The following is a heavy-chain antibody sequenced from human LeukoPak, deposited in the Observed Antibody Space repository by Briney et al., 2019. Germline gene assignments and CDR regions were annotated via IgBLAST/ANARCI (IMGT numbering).Heavy chain of an antibody. Sequence: GGSLRLSCLAPGFALSRFDMHWVRQPIGKGVEWVSGIDTAGDTYYPDSVKGRFTISRENVKNSIYLHMNSLRAGDTAVYFCVRADTSGWPDLDYWGQGTLVTVSS. J-gene: IGHJ4*02. D-gene: IGHD6-19*01. CDR1: GFALSRFD. V-gene: IGHV3-13*01. CDR2: IDTAGDT. CDR3: VRADTSGWPDLDY.